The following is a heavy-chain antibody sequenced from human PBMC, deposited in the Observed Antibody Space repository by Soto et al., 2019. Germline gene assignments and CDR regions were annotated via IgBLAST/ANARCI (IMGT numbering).Heavy chain of an antibody. V-gene: IGHV3-30*18. CDR2: ISYDGSHK. CDR1: GFTFSSYG. D-gene: IGHD6-13*01. CDR3: AKGAAAGIWYGMDV. Sequence: GGSLRLSCAASGFTFSSYGMHWVRQAPGKGLEWVAVISYDGSHKYYADSVKGRFTISRDNSKNTLYLQMNSLRAEDTAVYYCAKGAAAGIWYGMDVWGQGTTVTVSS. J-gene: IGHJ6*02.